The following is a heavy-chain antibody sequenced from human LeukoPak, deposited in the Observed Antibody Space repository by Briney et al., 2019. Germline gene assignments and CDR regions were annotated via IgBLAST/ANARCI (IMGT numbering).Heavy chain of an antibody. J-gene: IGHJ4*02. CDR3: AKVLSGSYHGYYFDY. CDR1: TFTYSNYG. CDR2: FSGSGGRT. Sequence: GGSLRLSCADFTFTYSNYGMSWVRQAPGKGLEWVSGFSGSGGRTYYADSVKGRFTISRDTSKNTLYLQMNSLRAEDTAIYYCAKVLSGSYHGYYFDYWGQGTLVTVSS. D-gene: IGHD1-26*01. V-gene: IGHV3-23*01.